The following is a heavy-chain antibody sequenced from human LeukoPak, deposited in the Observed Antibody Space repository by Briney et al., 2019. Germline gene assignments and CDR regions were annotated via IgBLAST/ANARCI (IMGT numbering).Heavy chain of an antibody. Sequence: ASVEVSCKASGYTFTGYYMHWVRQAPGQGLEWMGWINPNSGGTNYAQKFQGRVTMTRDTSISTAYMELSRLRSDDTAVYYCARDPSGSYYGWFDPWGQGTLVTVFS. J-gene: IGHJ5*02. CDR2: INPNSGGT. V-gene: IGHV1-2*02. D-gene: IGHD1-26*01. CDR1: GYTFTGYY. CDR3: ARDPSGSYYGWFDP.